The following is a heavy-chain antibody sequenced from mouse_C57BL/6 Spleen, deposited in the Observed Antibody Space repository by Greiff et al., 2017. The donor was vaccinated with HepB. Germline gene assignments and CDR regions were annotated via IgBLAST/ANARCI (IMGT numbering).Heavy chain of an antibody. Sequence: QFQLQQPGAELVKPGASVQLSCTASGYTFTSYLMHWVMQRPGRGLEWIGRLYPNSGGTKYNEKFKSKATLTVDKPSSTAYMQLSSLTSEDSAVYYCARKLYFDYWGQGTTLTVSS. J-gene: IGHJ2*01. CDR1: GYTFTSYL. CDR3: ARKLYFDY. CDR2: LYPNSGGT. V-gene: IGHV1-72*01.